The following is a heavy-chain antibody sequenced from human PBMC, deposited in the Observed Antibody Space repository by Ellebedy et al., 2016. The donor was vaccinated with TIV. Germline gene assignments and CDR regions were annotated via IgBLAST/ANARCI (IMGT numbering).Heavy chain of an antibody. CDR2: INTDGSST. CDR1: GFTLSGYY. Sequence: PGGSLRLSCEASGFTLSGYYMHWVRQVPGKGLVWLSRINTDGSSTSYADSVEGRFTISRDNAKKTVYLDMNNLRAEDTAIYRCARESVRYFDCDHWGQGTPVTVSS. D-gene: IGHD3-9*01. J-gene: IGHJ4*01. V-gene: IGHV3-74*01. CDR3: ARESVRYFDCDH.